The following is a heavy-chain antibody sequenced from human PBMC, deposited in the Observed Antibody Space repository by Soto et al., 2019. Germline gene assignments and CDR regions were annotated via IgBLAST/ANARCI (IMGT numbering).Heavy chain of an antibody. CDR1: GGTFSSYA. V-gene: IGHV1-69*01. J-gene: IGHJ3*02. Sequence: QVQLVQSGAEVQKPGSSVKVSCKASGGTFSSYAISWVRQAPGQGLEWMGGIIPIFGTANYAQKFQGRVTITADESTSTAYMELSSLRSEDTAVYYCARGLTYYDFWSGYYPRDGTAFDIWGQGTMVTVSS. CDR2: IIPIFGTA. CDR3: ARGLTYYDFWSGYYPRDGTAFDI. D-gene: IGHD3-3*01.